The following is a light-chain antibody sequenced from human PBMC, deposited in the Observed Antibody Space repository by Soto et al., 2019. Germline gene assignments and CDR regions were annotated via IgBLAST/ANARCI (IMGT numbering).Light chain of an antibody. CDR2: GAS. J-gene: IGKJ1*01. CDR1: QSVSNNY. V-gene: IGKV3-20*01. CDR3: QQYGSSGT. Sequence: EIVLTPSPGTPSLSPGERATLSLRASQSVSNNYLAWYQQKPGQAPRLLIYGASNRATGIPDRFSGSGSGTDFTLTISRLEPEDFAVYYCQQYGSSGTFGQGTKVDIK.